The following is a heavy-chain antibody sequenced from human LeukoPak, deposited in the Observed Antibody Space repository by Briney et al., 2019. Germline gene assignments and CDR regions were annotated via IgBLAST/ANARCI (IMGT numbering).Heavy chain of an antibody. D-gene: IGHD6-6*01. CDR1: GGSFSGYY. Sequence: SETLSLTCAVYGGSFSGYYWSWIRQPPGKGLEWIGEINHSGSTNYNPSLKSRVTISVDTSKNQFSLKLSSVTAADTAVYYCARPSPGYSSSYDAFDIWGQGTMITVSS. J-gene: IGHJ3*02. CDR3: ARPSPGYSSSYDAFDI. CDR2: INHSGST. V-gene: IGHV4-34*01.